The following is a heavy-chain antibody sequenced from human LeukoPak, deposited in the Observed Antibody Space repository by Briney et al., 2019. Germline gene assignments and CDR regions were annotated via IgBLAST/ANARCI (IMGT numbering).Heavy chain of an antibody. CDR2: MNPNSGNT. CDR1: GYTFTSYD. J-gene: IGHJ6*03. Sequence: ASVKVSCKASGYTFTSYDINWVRQATGQGLEWMGWMNPNSGNTGYAQKFQGRVTITRNTSISTAYMELSSLRSEDTAVYYCATRYCSGRSCPNYYYYYINVWGKGTTVTISS. D-gene: IGHD2-15*01. V-gene: IGHV1-8*03. CDR3: ATRYCSGRSCPNYYYYYINV.